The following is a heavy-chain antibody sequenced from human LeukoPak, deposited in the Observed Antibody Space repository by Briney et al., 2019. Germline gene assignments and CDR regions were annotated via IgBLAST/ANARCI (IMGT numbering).Heavy chain of an antibody. V-gene: IGHV3-48*03. CDR2: ISSSGSTI. CDR3: ARGRVGQWLVDAFDI. CDR1: GFTFSSYE. Sequence: GGSLRLSCAASGFTFSSYEMNWVRQAPGKGLEWVSYISSSGSTIYYADSVKGRFTISRDNAKSSLYLHIDSLRAEDTAVYYCARGRVGQWLVDAFDIWGQGTMVTVSS. D-gene: IGHD6-19*01. J-gene: IGHJ3*02.